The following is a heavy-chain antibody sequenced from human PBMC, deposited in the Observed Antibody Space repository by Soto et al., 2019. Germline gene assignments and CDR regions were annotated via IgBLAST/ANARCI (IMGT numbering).Heavy chain of an antibody. CDR3: ARGGTSDIGDIDS. Sequence: EVQLLESGGGLVQPGGSLRLSCAASGFTFSIYAMSWVRQAPGKGLEWVSGIGPRDSDTYFADSVKGRSTISRDISMDLLYLQMNSPRAEDPALYYCARGGTSDIGDIDSWGQAALGTVSS. J-gene: IGHJ4*02. V-gene: IGHV3-23*01. CDR2: IGPRDSDT. CDR1: GFTFSIYA. D-gene: IGHD5-12*01.